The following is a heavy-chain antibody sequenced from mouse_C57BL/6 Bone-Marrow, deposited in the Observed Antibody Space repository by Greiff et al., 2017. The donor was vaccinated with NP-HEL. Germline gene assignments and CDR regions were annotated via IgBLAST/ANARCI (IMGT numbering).Heavy chain of an antibody. D-gene: IGHD1-1*01. V-gene: IGHV5-4*03. CDR1: GFTFSSYA. J-gene: IGHJ3*01. CDR3: ARAYGSSSFAY. Sequence: EVKLVESGGGLVKPGGSLKLSCAASGFTFSSYAMSWVRQTPEKRLEWVATISDGGSYTYYPDNVKGRFPISRDNAKNNLYLQMSHLKAEDTAMYYCARAYGSSSFAYWGQGTLVTVSA. CDR2: ISDGGSYT.